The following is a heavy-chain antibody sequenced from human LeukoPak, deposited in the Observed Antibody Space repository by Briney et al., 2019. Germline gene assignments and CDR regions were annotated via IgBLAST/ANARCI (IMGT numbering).Heavy chain of an antibody. D-gene: IGHD5-24*01. CDR1: GFIFRNYG. CDR3: AKGEYHQDGIGENRFDN. Sequence: TGGSLRLSCAASGFIFRNYGMNWVRQAPGKGLEWVSSISSSSDYIYYADSVKGRFTTSRDNAKNSVFLQMSSLRPEDTAVYYCAKGEYHQDGIGENRFDNWGQGALVTVSS. CDR2: ISSSSDYI. J-gene: IGHJ4*02. V-gene: IGHV3-21*06.